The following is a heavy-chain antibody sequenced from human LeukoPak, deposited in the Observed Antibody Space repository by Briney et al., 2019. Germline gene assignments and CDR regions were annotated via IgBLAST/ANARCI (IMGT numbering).Heavy chain of an antibody. V-gene: IGHV4-59*11. J-gene: IGHJ3*01. CDR3: ARDCPTYYYDSSGYYCN. Sequence: SETLSLSCSVSGGSISSHYWSWIRQPPGQGLERIGYIYYSGSTNYNPSLKSRVTISIDTSKNQFSLKLSSVTAADTAVYYCARDCPTYYYDSSGYYCNWGQGTMVTVSS. D-gene: IGHD3-22*01. CDR1: GGSISSHY. CDR2: IYYSGST.